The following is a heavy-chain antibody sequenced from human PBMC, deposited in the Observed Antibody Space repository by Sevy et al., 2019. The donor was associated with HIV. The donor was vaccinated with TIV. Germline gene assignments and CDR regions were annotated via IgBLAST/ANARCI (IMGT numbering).Heavy chain of an antibody. J-gene: IGHJ4*02. D-gene: IGHD3-22*01. CDR1: GGTFSRYP. V-gene: IGHV1-69*13. Sequence: ASVKVSCKASGGTFSRYPFSWVRQAPGQGLEWMGGIIPIFGTTNYAQKFQGRVTITADESTSTAYMELSSLRSEDTAVYYWALAAQVTMKVAGGFFEYWGKGTLVTVSS. CDR3: ALAAQVTMKVAGGFFEY. CDR2: IIPIFGTT.